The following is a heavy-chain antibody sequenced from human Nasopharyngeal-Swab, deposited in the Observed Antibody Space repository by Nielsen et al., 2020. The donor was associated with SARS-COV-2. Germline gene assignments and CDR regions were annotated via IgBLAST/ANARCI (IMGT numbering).Heavy chain of an antibody. J-gene: IGHJ6*02. CDR2: IYYSGST. CDR3: ARDTMVRGVYYYYYGMDV. CDR1: GGSISSYY. V-gene: IGHV4-59*05. D-gene: IGHD3-10*01. Sequence: SETLSLTCTVSGGSISSYYWSWIRQPPGKGLEWIGSIYYSGSTYYNSSLKSRVTISVDTSKNQFSLKLSSVTAADTAVYYCARDTMVRGVYYYYYGMDVWGQGTTVTVSS.